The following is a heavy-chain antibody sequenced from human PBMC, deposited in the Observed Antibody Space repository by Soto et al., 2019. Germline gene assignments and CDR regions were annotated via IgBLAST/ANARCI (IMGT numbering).Heavy chain of an antibody. CDR2: ISTTGDTT. V-gene: IGHV3-23*01. CDR1: GFTFSNYA. Sequence: GGSLRLSCAASGFTFSNYALSWVRQAPGKGLEWVSTISTTGDTTYYAESVKGRFTISRDTSKNTLFLRMNSLRAEDTAVYYCAKGSAYSHGFYGMDVWGQGTTVTVSS. J-gene: IGHJ6*02. D-gene: IGHD5-18*01. CDR3: AKGSAYSHGFYGMDV.